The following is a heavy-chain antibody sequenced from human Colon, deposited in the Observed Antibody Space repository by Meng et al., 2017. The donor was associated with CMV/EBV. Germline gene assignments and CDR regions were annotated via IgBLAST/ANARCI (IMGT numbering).Heavy chain of an antibody. J-gene: IGHJ3*01. CDR3: ARDSYDFGNGHSYAFDV. D-gene: IGHD3/OR15-3a*01. CDR1: GFTFSNYY. CDR2: ISGSGTTI. Sequence: GGSLRLSCAASGFTFSNYYMYWVRQAPGKGLEWVAYISGSGTTIQHADSVKGRFTISRDNAKNSLSLQMDSLRAEDTAVYYCARDSYDFGNGHSYAFDVWGQGTMVTVSS. V-gene: IGHV3-11*01.